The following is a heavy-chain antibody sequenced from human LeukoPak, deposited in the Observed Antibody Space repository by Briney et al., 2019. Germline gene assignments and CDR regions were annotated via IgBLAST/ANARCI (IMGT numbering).Heavy chain of an antibody. V-gene: IGHV3-23*01. D-gene: IGHD3-22*01. J-gene: IGHJ4*02. CDR2: ISGSGGST. CDR3: AKLVLHYYDSSGYPFDY. CDR1: GFTVSSNY. Sequence: PGGSLRLSCAASGFTVSSNYMSWVRQAPGKGLEWVSAISGSGGSTYYADSVKGRFAISRDNSKNTLYLQMNSLRAEDTAVYYCAKLVLHYYDSSGYPFDYWGQGTLVTVSS.